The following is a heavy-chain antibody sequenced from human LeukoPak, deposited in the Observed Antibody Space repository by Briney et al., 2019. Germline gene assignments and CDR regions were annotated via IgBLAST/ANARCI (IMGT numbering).Heavy chain of an antibody. V-gene: IGHV4-34*01. CDR3: ASPTTMVRGVIPPDAFDI. J-gene: IGHJ3*02. CDR1: GGSFSGYY. CDR2: INHSGST. D-gene: IGHD3-10*01. Sequence: SETLSLTCAVYGGSFSGYYWSWIRQPPGKGLEWIGEINHSGSTNYNPSLKSRVTISVDTSKNQFSLKLSSVTAADTAVYYCASPTTMVRGVIPPDAFDIWGQGTMVTVSS.